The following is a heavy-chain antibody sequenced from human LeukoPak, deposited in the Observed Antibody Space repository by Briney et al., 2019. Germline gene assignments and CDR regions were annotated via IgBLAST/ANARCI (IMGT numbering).Heavy chain of an antibody. CDR2: ISGSGGST. D-gene: IGHD2-2*01. Sequence: HPGGSLRLSCAASGFTFSSYAMSWVRQAPGKGLEWVSTISGSGGSTYYADSVKGRFTISRDNSKNTLYLQMNSLRAEDTAVYYCARTPTLGYCSSISCYLDYWGQGTLVTVSS. CDR3: ARTPTLGYCSSISCYLDY. J-gene: IGHJ4*02. V-gene: IGHV3-23*01. CDR1: GFTFSSYA.